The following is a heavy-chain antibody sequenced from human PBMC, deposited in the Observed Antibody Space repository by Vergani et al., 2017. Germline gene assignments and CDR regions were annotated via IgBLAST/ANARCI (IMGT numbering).Heavy chain of an antibody. CDR1: GFTVSSNY. Sequence: EVQLVESGGGLVQPGGSLRLSCAASGFTVSSNYMSWVRQAPGKGLEWVSVIYSGGSTYYADSVKGRFTISRDNSKNTLYLQMNSLRVEDTAVYYCARGGKGIIMVVPSTHLWGQGTQVSVS. CDR3: ARGGKGIIMVVPSTHL. D-gene: IGHD2-15*01. J-gene: IGHJ4*02. CDR2: IYSGGST. V-gene: IGHV3-66*02.